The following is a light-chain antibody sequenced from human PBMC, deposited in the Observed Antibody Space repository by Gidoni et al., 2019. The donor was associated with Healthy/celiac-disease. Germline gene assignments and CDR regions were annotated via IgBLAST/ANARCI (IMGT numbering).Light chain of an antibody. CDR2: QDS. CDR3: QAWDSSTDVV. V-gene: IGLV3-1*01. J-gene: IGLJ2*01. CDR1: KLGDKY. Sequence: SYELTQPPSASVSPGQTASITCSGDKLGDKYACWYQQKPGQPPVLVIYQDSKRPSGIPERFSGSNSGNTATLTFSGTQAMDEADYYCQAWDSSTDVVFGGGTKLTVL.